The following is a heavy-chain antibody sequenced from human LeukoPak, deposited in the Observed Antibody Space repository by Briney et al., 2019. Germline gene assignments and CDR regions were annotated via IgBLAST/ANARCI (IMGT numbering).Heavy chain of an antibody. CDR1: GFTFSSYS. CDR2: ISSSSSTI. D-gene: IGHD6-19*01. J-gene: IGHJ5*02. CDR3: ARDSSGWYSWFEP. Sequence: GGSLRLSCAASGFTFSSYSMNWVRQAPGKGLEWVSYISSSSSTIYYADSVKGRFTISRDNAKNSLYLQMNSLRAEDTAVYYCARDSSGWYSWFEPWGQGTLVTVSS. V-gene: IGHV3-48*01.